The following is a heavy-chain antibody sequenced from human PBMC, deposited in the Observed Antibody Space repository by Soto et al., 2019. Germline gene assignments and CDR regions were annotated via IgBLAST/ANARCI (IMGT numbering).Heavy chain of an antibody. J-gene: IGHJ6*02. CDR1: GGSISSGGYY. Sequence: QVQLQESGPGLVKPSQTLSLTCTVSGGSISSGGYYWSWIRQHPGKGLEWIGYIYYCGSTYYNPSLKSRVTISVDTSKNQFSLKLSSVTAADTAVYYCARGRDFWSGVNYYYYGMDVWGQGTTVTVSS. CDR3: ARGRDFWSGVNYYYYGMDV. V-gene: IGHV4-31*03. D-gene: IGHD3-3*01. CDR2: IYYCGST.